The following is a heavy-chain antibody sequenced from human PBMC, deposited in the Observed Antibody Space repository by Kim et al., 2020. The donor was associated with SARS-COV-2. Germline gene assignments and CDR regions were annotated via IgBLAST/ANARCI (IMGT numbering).Heavy chain of an antibody. CDR2: ISAYNGDT. J-gene: IGHJ3*02. CDR1: GYTSPNYF. Sequence: ASVKVSCKASGYTSPNYFFTWVRQVPGQGLEWLGWISAYNGDTNFAQKIEGSVHARLTLTTDTSTSTAYMDLRSLRSDDTGLYYCASRLAVDSAFDIWGQGTMVFVSS. D-gene: IGHD3-16*01. CDR3: ASRLAVDSAFDI. V-gene: IGHV1-18*01.